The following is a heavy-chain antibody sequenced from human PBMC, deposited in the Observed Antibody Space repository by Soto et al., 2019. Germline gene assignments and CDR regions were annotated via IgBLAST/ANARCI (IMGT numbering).Heavy chain of an antibody. CDR1: GYTFTSYG. J-gene: IGHJ4*02. CDR2: ISAYNGNT. V-gene: IGHV1-18*04. Sequence: ASVKVSCKASGYTFTSYGISWVRQAPGQGLEWMGWISAYNGNTNYAQKLQGRVTMTTDTSTSTAYMELRSMRSDDTAVYYCARHYYDSSGYYYFDYWRQGTLVTVSS. D-gene: IGHD3-22*01. CDR3: ARHYYDSSGYYYFDY.